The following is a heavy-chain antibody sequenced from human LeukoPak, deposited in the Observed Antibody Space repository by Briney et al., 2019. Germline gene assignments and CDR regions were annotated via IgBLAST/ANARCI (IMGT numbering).Heavy chain of an antibody. J-gene: IGHJ4*02. V-gene: IGHV3-53*01. D-gene: IGHD1-1*01. CDR2: IYSGGKT. Sequence: PGGSLRLSCAASGFTVSSNYMSWVRQAPGKGLEWVSLIYSGGKTSYADSVEGRFTISRDNSRNTLYLQMNSLSAEDTAVYYCARDRVNWNDVGGLFDYWGQGTLVTVSS. CDR3: ARDRVNWNDVGGLFDY. CDR1: GFTVSSNY.